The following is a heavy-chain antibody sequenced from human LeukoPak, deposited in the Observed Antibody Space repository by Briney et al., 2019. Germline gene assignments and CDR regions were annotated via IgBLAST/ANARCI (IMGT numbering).Heavy chain of an antibody. CDR2: IHYSGST. Sequence: SETLSLTCTVSGGSISSYYWSWIRQPPGKGLEWIGYIHYSGSTNYNPSLKSRVTISVDKSKNQFSLKLTSVTAADTAVYYCARNDYYTMQVWGQGILVTVSS. CDR3: ARNDYYTMQV. J-gene: IGHJ4*02. D-gene: IGHD3-3*01. CDR1: GGSISSYY. V-gene: IGHV4-59*12.